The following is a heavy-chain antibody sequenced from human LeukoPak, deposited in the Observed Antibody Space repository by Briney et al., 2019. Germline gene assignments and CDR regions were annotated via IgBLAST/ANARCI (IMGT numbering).Heavy chain of an antibody. CDR1: GYTLTELS. J-gene: IGHJ4*02. V-gene: IGHV1-24*01. Sequence: ASVKVSCKVSGYTLTELSMHWVRQAPGKGLEWMGGFDPEDGETFYAQKFQGRVTTTKDTSTDTAYMELSSLRSEDTAVYYCTTDYYYDSSGAYYTIDYWGQGTLVTVSS. CDR3: TTDYYYDSSGAYYTIDY. D-gene: IGHD3-22*01. CDR2: FDPEDGET.